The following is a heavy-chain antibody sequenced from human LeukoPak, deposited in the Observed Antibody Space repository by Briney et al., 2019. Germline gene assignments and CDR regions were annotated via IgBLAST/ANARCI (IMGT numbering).Heavy chain of an antibody. V-gene: IGHV6-1*01. CDR3: TRFYWNGLNFFDP. CDR1: GDSVSSSSTT. J-gene: IGHJ5*02. CDR2: TYYRSKWYN. D-gene: IGHD2/OR15-2a*01. Sequence: SQTLSLTCAISGDSVSSSSTTWDWIRQSPSRGLEWLGRTYYRSKWYNDYAVSVKGRISSNADTSNNQFSLQLNSVTPEDTAVYYCTRFYWNGLNFFDPWGQGTLVTVSS.